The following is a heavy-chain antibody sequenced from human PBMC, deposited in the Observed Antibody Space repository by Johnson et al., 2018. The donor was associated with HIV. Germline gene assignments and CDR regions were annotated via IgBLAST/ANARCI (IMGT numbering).Heavy chain of an antibody. J-gene: IGHJ3*02. V-gene: IGHV3-66*01. CDR2: IYSGGST. Sequence: VQLVESGGGLVQPGGSLRLSCAASGFTVSSNYMSWVGQAPGKGLEWVSVIYSGGSTYYADSVKGRFTISRDNSKNTLYLQMNSLRAEDTAVYYCARVVCILRADYFDIWGQGTMVTVSS. D-gene: IGHD3-9*01. CDR3: ARVVCILRADYFDI. CDR1: GFTVSSNY.